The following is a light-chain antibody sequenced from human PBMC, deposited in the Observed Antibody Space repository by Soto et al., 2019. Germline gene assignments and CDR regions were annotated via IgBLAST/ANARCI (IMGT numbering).Light chain of an antibody. CDR1: QSVSSSY. CDR3: QHYDHSPTWT. J-gene: IGKJ1*01. V-gene: IGKV3-20*01. CDR2: DSS. Sequence: EIVLTQSPGTLSLSPGERATLSCRASQSVSSSYLAWYQQKPGQAPRLLIYDSSSRATRIPDRFSGSGSGTDFTLTISRLEPEDFAVYYCQHYDHSPTWTFGQGTKVEIK.